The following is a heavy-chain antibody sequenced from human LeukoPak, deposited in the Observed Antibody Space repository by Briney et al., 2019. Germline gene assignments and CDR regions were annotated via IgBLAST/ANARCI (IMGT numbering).Heavy chain of an antibody. J-gene: IGHJ4*02. CDR1: GFTFSDYD. V-gene: IGHV3-21*01. CDR2: ISYLSTHV. D-gene: IGHD3-16*01. Sequence: GGALTLSCSPSGFTFSDYDMNWVRQAPGKGLEWVSSISYLSTHVYYGDSVKGRFSISRDNAKNSLYLQMNSLGAEDTAIYYCGRAFPPLRTSSAGDLWGQGILVTVSS. CDR3: GRAFPPLRTSSAGDL.